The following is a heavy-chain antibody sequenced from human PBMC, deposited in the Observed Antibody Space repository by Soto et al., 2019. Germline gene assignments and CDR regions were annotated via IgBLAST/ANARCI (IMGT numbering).Heavy chain of an antibody. J-gene: IGHJ4*02. CDR3: AKGKYSSSSTFDC. CDR2: MSHDGSNK. V-gene: IGHV3-30*18. D-gene: IGHD6-6*01. Sequence: ESGGGVVQPGRSLRLSCATSGFTFSSYGMHWVRQAPGKGLVWVAGMSHDGSNKNHADSVKGRLTISRDNSKNTLYLQMNSLRPEDTAVYYCAKGKYSSSSTFDCWGQGTLVTVSS. CDR1: GFTFSSYG.